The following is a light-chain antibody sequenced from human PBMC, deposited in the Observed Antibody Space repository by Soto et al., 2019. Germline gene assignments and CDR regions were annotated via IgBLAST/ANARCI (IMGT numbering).Light chain of an antibody. CDR3: TSYAGSNAVI. V-gene: IGLV2-8*01. J-gene: IGLJ2*01. CDR2: EVS. CDR1: GSDVGGYNY. Sequence: QSALTQPPSASGSHGQSVTISCTGTGSDVGGYNYVSWYQQRPGRAPKLLIYEVSKRPSGVPDRFSGSKSGNTASLTVSGLQTEDEADYYCTSYAGSNAVIFGGGTKVTVL.